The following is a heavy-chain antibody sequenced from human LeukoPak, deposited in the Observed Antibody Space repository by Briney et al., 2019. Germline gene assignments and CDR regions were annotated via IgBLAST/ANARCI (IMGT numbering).Heavy chain of an antibody. D-gene: IGHD6-13*01. V-gene: IGHV1-18*01. J-gene: IGHJ5*02. CDR3: ARDAPIIYTSSPNWLDP. Sequence: ASVKVSCEASGYTFTNYGISWVRQVPGQGLEWMGWISAYSSSTNYAQKLQGRVTMTTDTSTSTAYMELRSLRSDDTAVYYCARDAPIIYTSSPNWLDPWGQGTLVSVSS. CDR1: GYTFTNYG. CDR2: ISAYSSST.